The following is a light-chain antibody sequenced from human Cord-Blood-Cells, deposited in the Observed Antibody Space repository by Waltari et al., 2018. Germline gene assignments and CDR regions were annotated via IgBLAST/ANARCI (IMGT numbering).Light chain of an antibody. V-gene: IGLV2-14*01. CDR3: SSYTGSSTYV. Sequence: QSALTQPASVSGSPGQSITISCTGTRRDVGGYNYVSWYQQHPGKAPKLMIYYVSNRPSGVSNRFSGSKSGNTASLTISGLQAEDEADYYCSSYTGSSTYVFGTGTKVTVL. J-gene: IGLJ1*01. CDR1: RRDVGGYNY. CDR2: YVS.